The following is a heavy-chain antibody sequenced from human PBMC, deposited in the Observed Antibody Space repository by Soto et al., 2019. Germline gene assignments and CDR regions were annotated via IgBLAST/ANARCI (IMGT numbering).Heavy chain of an antibody. CDR3: ARGIQYRYGMDV. CDR2: INDDGTGT. D-gene: IGHD5-18*01. CDR1: GFTFSNHW. V-gene: IGHV3-74*01. J-gene: IGHJ6*02. Sequence: EVQLVESGGGLVQPGGSLRLSCAAAGFTFSNHWIHWVRQAPGKGLVWVSRINDDGTGTFYADSVRGRFAISRDNAENTVYLQMNSLRAEDTAVYYCARGIQYRYGMDVWGQGTTVTVSS.